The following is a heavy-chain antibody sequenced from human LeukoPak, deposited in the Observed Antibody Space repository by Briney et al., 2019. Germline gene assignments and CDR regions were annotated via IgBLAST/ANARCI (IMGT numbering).Heavy chain of an antibody. J-gene: IGHJ5*02. D-gene: IGHD3-22*01. CDR2: IDWDDDK. CDR3: ARSPYYYDSSGYAINWFDP. V-gene: IGHV2-70*01. Sequence: SGPTLVNPTQTLTLTCTFSGFSLSTSGMCVSWIRQPPGKALEWLSLIDWDDDKYYSTSLKTRLTISKDTSKNQVVLTMTNMDPVDTATYYCARSPYYYDSSGYAINWFDPWGQGTLVTVSS. CDR1: GFSLSTSGMC.